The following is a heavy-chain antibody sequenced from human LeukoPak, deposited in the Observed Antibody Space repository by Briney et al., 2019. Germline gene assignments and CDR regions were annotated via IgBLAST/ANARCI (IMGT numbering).Heavy chain of an antibody. CDR1: GGSISSSSYY. Sequence: SETLSLTCTVSGGSISSSSYYWGRIRQPPGKGLEWIGSIYYSGSTYYNPSLKSRVTISVDTSKNQFSLKLSSVTAADTAVYYCASNHRNFNYYYMDVWGKGTTVTVSS. CDR2: IYYSGST. V-gene: IGHV4-39*01. J-gene: IGHJ6*03. D-gene: IGHD1-14*01. CDR3: ASNHRNFNYYYMDV.